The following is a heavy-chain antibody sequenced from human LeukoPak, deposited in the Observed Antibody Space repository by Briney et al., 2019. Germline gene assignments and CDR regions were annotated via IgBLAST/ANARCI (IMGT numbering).Heavy chain of an antibody. CDR3: ARDLRSPRGCPGNY. Sequence: ASGKVSCKASGYTFSSYGITWVRQAPGQGLEWMGWISTDNGNTNYAQKLQDRVTMTTDTSTNTAYMELRSLRSDDTAVYYCARDLRSPRGCPGNYWGQGTLVTVSS. D-gene: IGHD6-19*01. V-gene: IGHV1-18*01. CDR2: ISTDNGNT. CDR1: GYTFSSYG. J-gene: IGHJ4*02.